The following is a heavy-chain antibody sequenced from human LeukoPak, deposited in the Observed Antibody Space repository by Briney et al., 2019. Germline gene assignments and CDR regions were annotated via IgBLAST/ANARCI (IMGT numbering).Heavy chain of an antibody. V-gene: IGHV4-34*01. CDR1: GGSFSGYY. CDR3: ARGLYYYDSSGYSDDAFDI. CDR2: INHSGST. J-gene: IGHJ3*02. D-gene: IGHD3-22*01. Sequence: SETLSLTCAVYGGSFSGYYWSWIRQPPGKGLEWIGEINHSGSTNYNPSLKSRVTISVDTSKNQSSLKLSSVTAADTAVYYCARGLYYYDSSGYSDDAFDIWGQGTMVTVSS.